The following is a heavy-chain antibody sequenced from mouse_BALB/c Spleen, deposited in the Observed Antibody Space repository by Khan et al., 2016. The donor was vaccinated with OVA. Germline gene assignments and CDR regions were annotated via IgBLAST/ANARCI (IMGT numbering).Heavy chain of an antibody. CDR3: AGNNYYGYYFDY. V-gene: IGHV3-2*02. CDR1: GYSLTSDYA. D-gene: IGHD1-1*01. Sequence: EVQLQESGPGLVKPSQSLSLTCTVTGYSLTSDYAWNWIRQFPGNKLEWMGYISYSGYTSYNPSLKSRISITRDTSKNQFFLQLNSVTTEDTATYNCAGNNYYGYYFDYWGQGTTLTVSS. CDR2: ISYSGYT. J-gene: IGHJ2*01.